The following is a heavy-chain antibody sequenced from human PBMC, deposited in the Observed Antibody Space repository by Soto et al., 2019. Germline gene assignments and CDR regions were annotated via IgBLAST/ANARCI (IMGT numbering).Heavy chain of an antibody. D-gene: IGHD1-1*01. Sequence: EVQLVESGGGLVQPGRSLRLSCAASGFIFDDYAMHWVRQVPGKGLEWVSGISWNSDDRAYADSVKGPFTISRDNAKKALYLQINSRRPRETAFYNCEKKNEFYFDYWGQGTLVTVSS. CDR2: ISWNSDDR. CDR3: EKKNEFYFDY. V-gene: IGHV3-9*01. J-gene: IGHJ4*01. CDR1: GFIFDDYA.